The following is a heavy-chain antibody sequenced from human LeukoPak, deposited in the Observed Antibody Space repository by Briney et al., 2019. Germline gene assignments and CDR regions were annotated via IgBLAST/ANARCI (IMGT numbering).Heavy chain of an antibody. V-gene: IGHV1-18*01. CDR1: GYTFTSYG. CDR2: ISAYNGNT. J-gene: IGHJ4*02. Sequence: ASVKVSCKASGYTFTSYGISWVRQAPGQGLEWMGWISAYNGNTNYAQKLQGRDTMTTDTSTSTTYMELRSLRSDDTAVYYCARDLYGSRWYVSDRRPLDYWGQGTLVTVSS. D-gene: IGHD6-13*01. CDR3: ARDLYGSRWYVSDRRPLDY.